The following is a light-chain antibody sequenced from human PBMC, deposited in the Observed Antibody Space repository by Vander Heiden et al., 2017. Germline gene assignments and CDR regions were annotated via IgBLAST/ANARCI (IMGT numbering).Light chain of an antibody. CDR2: IHN. Sequence: QSVLTQPPSASGTPGQRVTISCSGSSSNIGSNTINWYQQLPGTAPKLLIYIHNQRPSGVPDRVSGSKSGTSAYLATSGLQSEEEADYYCAAWDDSLNGLVFGGGTKLTVL. J-gene: IGLJ3*02. CDR3: AAWDDSLNGLV. CDR1: SSNIGSNT. V-gene: IGLV1-44*01.